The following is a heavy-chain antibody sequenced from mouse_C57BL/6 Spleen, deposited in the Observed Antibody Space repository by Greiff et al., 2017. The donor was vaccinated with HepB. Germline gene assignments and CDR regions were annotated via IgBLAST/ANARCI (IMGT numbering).Heavy chain of an antibody. CDR1: GYAFSSYW. CDR3: ARNPSMYYYGSSFFDY. D-gene: IGHD1-1*01. Sequence: QVQLKESGAELVKPGASVKISCKASGYAFSSYWMNWVKQRPGKGLEWIGQIYPGDGDTNYNGKFKGKATLTADKSSNTAYMQLSSLTSEDSAVYFCARNPSMYYYGSSFFDYWGQGTTLTVSS. CDR2: IYPGDGDT. J-gene: IGHJ2*01. V-gene: IGHV1-80*01.